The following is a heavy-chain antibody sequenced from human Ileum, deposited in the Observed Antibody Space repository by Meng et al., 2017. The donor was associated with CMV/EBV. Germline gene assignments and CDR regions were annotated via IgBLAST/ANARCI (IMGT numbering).Heavy chain of an antibody. Sequence: SGLTLRNAWMSWGRQAPGKGLEWVDHNKRNTEDATTDFAATVKDRFTISRDDSKNTMYLEMSSLSTEDTAMYYCSTRGSSGYDYPYWGQGTLVTVSS. D-gene: IGHD5-12*01. CDR1: GLTLRNAW. CDR3: STRGSSGYDYPY. V-gene: IGHV3-15*01. J-gene: IGHJ4*02. CDR2: NKRNTEDATT.